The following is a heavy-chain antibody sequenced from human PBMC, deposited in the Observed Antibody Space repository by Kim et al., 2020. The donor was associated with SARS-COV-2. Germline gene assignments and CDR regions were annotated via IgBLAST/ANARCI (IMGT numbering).Heavy chain of an antibody. D-gene: IGHD2-15*01. CDR2: IKTDGSEK. J-gene: IGHJ5*02. CDR1: GFTFSDYW. Sequence: GGSLRLSCTTSGFTFSDYWMNWIRQGPGKGLEWVASIKTDGSEKYYGDSMKGRFTISRDQAKHSVYLQMDTLRAEDTAIYYCARISGWGRFDHWGQGTLISVAS. V-gene: IGHV3-7*03. CDR3: ARISGWGRFDH.